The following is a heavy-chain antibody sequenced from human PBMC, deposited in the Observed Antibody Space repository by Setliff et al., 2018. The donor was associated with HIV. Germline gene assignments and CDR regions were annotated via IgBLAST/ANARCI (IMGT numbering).Heavy chain of an antibody. D-gene: IGHD6-19*01. CDR1: GYSISSGYY. V-gene: IGHV4-38-2*01. J-gene: IGHJ3*02. Sequence: PSETLSLTCAVSGYSISSGYYWGWIRQPPGKELEWIGSINYSGSTYYNPSLKSRVTISEDTSKNQFSLKLSSVTAADTAVYYCAGGLGEAVAGGDAFDIWGQGTMVTVSS. CDR3: AGGLGEAVAGGDAFDI. CDR2: INYSGST.